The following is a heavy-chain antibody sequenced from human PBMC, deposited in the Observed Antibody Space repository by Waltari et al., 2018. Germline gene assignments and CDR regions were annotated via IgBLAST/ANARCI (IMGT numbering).Heavy chain of an antibody. CDR3: ARGGLRTDPFDI. CDR1: GYSFTTFG. J-gene: IGHJ3*02. V-gene: IGHV1-18*01. Sequence: QVQLVQSGGEVKKPGASARVSCKASGYSFTTFGISWVRQAPGQGLEWMGWVSPYNGNTNYAQDLQGRVTMTTDTSTTTVYMELRSLRYDDTAIYYCARGGLRTDPFDIWGQGTLVTVSS. D-gene: IGHD4-17*01. CDR2: VSPYNGNT.